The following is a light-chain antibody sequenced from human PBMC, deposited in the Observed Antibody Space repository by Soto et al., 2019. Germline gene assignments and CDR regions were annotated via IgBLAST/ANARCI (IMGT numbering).Light chain of an antibody. CDR3: QQYGTSPRT. V-gene: IGKV3-20*01. J-gene: IGKJ1*01. CDR1: QSVPSKY. Sequence: EIMLSQSPGTLSLSPGERSTLSCRASQSVPSKYLAWYQQNPVQAPGLLIYVASNRAIGSADQLSCSGSGTDIALTISRLEPEDVAVYYCQQYGTSPRTFGQGTKVDI. CDR2: VAS.